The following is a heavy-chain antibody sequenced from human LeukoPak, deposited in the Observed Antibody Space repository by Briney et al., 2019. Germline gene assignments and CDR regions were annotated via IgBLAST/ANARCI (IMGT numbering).Heavy chain of an antibody. V-gene: IGHV3-7*01. CDR2: IKQGGSEK. D-gene: IGHD3-10*01. CDR3: ARGPPYGSRSDFLDS. Sequence: GGSLRLSCAASGFTFSNAWLSWVRQAPGKGLEWVADIKQGGSEKLYVDSMKGRFTIFRDDAKNSLSLQMDSLRPEDTAVYYCARGPPYGSRSDFLDSWGQGTLVTVSS. CDR1: GFTFSNAW. J-gene: IGHJ5*01.